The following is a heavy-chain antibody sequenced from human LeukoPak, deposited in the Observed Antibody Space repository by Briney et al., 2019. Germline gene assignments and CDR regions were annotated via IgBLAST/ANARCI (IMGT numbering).Heavy chain of an antibody. D-gene: IGHD3-9*01. CDR3: AHRLLHYDNLTGYHDKTSRYDY. J-gene: IGHJ4*02. Sequence: AGPTLVKPTQTLTLSCTLSGFSLSTSGVPVGWIRQPPGKALEWLALIYWDGDKHYTTSLKSRLTLTIVTSKNQVILTMTNMDPVDTATYYCAHRLLHYDNLTGYHDKTSRYDYWGQGTLVTVSS. V-gene: IGHV2-5*02. CDR2: IYWDGDK. CDR1: GFSLSTSGVP.